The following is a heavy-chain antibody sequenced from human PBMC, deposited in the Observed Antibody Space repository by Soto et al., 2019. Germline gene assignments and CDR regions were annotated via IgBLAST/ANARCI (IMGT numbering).Heavy chain of an antibody. CDR3: ARNGSN. Sequence: XXTLSLTCTVSCVSITNSSYYWGWIRRPPGRGXEWIGXIYYSGITYYXXSLQSRVXXYVDKSKNKFSLKMPSVTAADTAVYYCARNGSNWGQETLVTVSS. CDR2: IYYSGIT. J-gene: IGHJ4*02. V-gene: IGHV4-39*01. CDR1: CVSITNSSYY.